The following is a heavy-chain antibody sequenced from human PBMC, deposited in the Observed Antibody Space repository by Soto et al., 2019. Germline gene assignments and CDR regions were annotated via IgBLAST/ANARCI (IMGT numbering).Heavy chain of an antibody. CDR2: IIPIFGTA. CDR3: ADSSSYYYYGMDV. Sequence: SVKVSCKASGGTFSSYAISWVRQAPGQGLEWMGGIIPIFGTANYAQKFQGRVTITADESTSTAYMELSSLRSEDTAVYYCADSSSYYYYGMDVWGQGTTVTVSS. CDR1: GGTFSSYA. V-gene: IGHV1-69*13. J-gene: IGHJ6*02. D-gene: IGHD6-6*01.